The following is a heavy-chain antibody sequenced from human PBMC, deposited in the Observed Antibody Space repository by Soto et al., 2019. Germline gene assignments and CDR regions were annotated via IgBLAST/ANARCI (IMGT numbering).Heavy chain of an antibody. V-gene: IGHV4-34*01. CDR3: ARFLYYYGSGSFDY. D-gene: IGHD3-10*01. J-gene: IGHJ4*02. CDR1: GGSFSGYY. Sequence: QVQLQQWGAGLLKPSETLSLTCAVYGGSFSGYYWSWIRQPPGKGLEWIGEINHSGSTNYNPSLKSRVTISVDTSKNQFSLKLSSVTAADTAVYYCARFLYYYGSGSFDYWGQGTLVTVSS. CDR2: INHSGST.